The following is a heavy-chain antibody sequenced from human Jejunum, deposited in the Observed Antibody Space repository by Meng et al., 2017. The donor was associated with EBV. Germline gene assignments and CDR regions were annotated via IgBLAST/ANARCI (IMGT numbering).Heavy chain of an antibody. CDR3: ARQGPSGRTFDY. CDR1: GGSISSSSYY. D-gene: IGHD1-26*01. J-gene: IGHJ4*02. CDR2: YYNSGST. V-gene: IGHV4-39*01. Sequence: QLQLQESCPGLVKPSETLSLTCTVSGGSISSSSYYWGWIRQPPGKGLEWIGTYYNSGSTYYNPSLKSRVTISVDTSKNQFSLKLISVTAADMAAYYCARQGPSGRTFDYWGQGTLVTVSA.